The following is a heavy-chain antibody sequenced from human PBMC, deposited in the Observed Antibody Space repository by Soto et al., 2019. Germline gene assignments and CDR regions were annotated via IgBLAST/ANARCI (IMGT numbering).Heavy chain of an antibody. CDR2: ISSGGTTI. D-gene: IGHD3-3*01. J-gene: IGHJ4*02. Sequence: GGSLRLSCAASGFTSSSYEMNWVRQAPGKGLEWVSYISSGGTTIYYADSVKGRFTISRDNAKNSLDLQMNSLRADDTAIYYCARALDFWSGYLSDWGQGTLVTVSS. CDR1: GFTSSSYE. CDR3: ARALDFWSGYLSD. V-gene: IGHV3-48*03.